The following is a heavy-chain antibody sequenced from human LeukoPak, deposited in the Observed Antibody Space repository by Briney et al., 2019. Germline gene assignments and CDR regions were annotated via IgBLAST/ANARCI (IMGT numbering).Heavy chain of an antibody. V-gene: IGHV3-23*01. CDR2: ISGSGGST. J-gene: IGHJ4*02. Sequence: GGSLRLSCAASGFTFTNYAMSWVRQAPGKGLEWVSVISGSGGSTYYADSVKGRFTISRDNSKDALYLQMNSLRAEDTAVYYCARRDYYYCFDYWGQGALVTVSS. CDR1: GFTFTNYA. D-gene: IGHD3-22*01. CDR3: ARRDYYYCFDY.